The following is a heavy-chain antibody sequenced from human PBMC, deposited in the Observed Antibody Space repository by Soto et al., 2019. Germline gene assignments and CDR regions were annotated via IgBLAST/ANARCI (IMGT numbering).Heavy chain of an antibody. D-gene: IGHD3-10*01. CDR3: ANEQADSGGGVA. V-gene: IGHV3-53*02. CDR1: GFTVSSAY. J-gene: IGHJ5*02. CDR2: IYGGGFT. Sequence: EVQLVETGGGLIQPGGSLRLSCAASGFTVSSAYMSWVRQTPGKGLEWVSVIYGGGFTYYADSVKGRFTISRDNSENTLYLQMNSLRGEDTAIYYCANEQADSGGGVAWGQGTLVIVSS.